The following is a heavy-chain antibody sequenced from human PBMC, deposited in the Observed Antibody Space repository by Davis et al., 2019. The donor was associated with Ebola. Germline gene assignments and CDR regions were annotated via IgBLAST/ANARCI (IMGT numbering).Heavy chain of an antibody. V-gene: IGHV1-46*01. J-gene: IGHJ4*02. CDR1: GYTFTNYY. Sequence: AASVKVSCKASGYTFTNYYMHWVRQAPGQGLEWMGMINPNDGRTIYAQKFQGRVTVTRDTSTTTVYMDLNSLRAEDTAVYYCARFSRGNPIDDWGQGTLVTVSS. CDR2: INPNDGRT. CDR3: ARFSRGNPIDD.